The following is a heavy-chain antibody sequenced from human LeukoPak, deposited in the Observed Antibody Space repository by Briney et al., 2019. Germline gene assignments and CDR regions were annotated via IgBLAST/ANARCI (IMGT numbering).Heavy chain of an antibody. V-gene: IGHV3-74*01. CDR2: IKGDGSHT. J-gene: IGHJ5*01. Sequence: GGSLRLSCAASGFTFSNYRMHWVRQAPGKGLVWVSRIKGDGSHTIYADSVKGRFTISRDNAKNTLYLQMKSLRAEGTAVYYCVRDWDHFDFDSWGLGTLVTVSS. D-gene: IGHD3-9*01. CDR3: VRDWDHFDFDS. CDR1: GFTFSNYR.